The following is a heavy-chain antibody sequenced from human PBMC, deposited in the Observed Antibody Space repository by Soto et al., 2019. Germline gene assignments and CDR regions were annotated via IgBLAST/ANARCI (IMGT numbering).Heavy chain of an antibody. CDR3: ARGLSTLSPLDY. V-gene: IGHV4-4*02. J-gene: IGHJ4*02. CDR2: IYHSGRT. CDR1: GGSICSTNW. Sequence: QVQLQESGPRLVKPSGTLSLTCAVSGGSICSTNWRSWVRQPPGKGLEWIGEIYHSGRTNYNPSLKSRVTIPVDKSKHHFSLNLSSVAAAETAVYYCARGLSTLSPLDYWGQRTLVTVSS. D-gene: IGHD3-16*02.